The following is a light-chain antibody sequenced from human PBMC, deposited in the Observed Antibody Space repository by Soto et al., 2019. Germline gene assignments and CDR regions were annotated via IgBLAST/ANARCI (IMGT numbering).Light chain of an antibody. J-gene: IGLJ1*01. CDR3: SSYTSSSTLRV. CDR2: DVS. Sequence: QSALTQPASVSGSPGQSITISCTGTSSDVGGYNYVSWYQQHPGKAPKLMIYDVSNRPSGVSNRFSGSKSGNTASLTISGLHAEDEADYYCSSYTSSSTLRVFGTGTKVTVL. V-gene: IGLV2-14*01. CDR1: SSDVGGYNY.